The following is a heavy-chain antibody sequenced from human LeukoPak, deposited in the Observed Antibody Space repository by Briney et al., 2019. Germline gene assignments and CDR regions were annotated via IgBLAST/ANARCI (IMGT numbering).Heavy chain of an antibody. CDR2: ISGSGGST. J-gene: IGHJ4*02. CDR3: AKDWNVAASGVEV. D-gene: IGHD1-1*01. V-gene: IGHV3-23*01. Sequence: GGSLRLSCAASGFTFSSYAMSWVRQAPGKGLEWVSVISGSGGSTYYADSVKGRFTVSRDNSKNTLCLQMNSLRAEDTAVYYCAKDWNVAASGVEVWGQGTLVTVSS. CDR1: GFTFSSYA.